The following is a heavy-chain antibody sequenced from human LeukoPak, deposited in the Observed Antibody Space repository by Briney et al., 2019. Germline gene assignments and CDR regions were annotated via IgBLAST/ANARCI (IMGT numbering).Heavy chain of an antibody. D-gene: IGHD1-20*01. J-gene: IGHJ6*03. V-gene: IGHV3-66*02. CDR2: IYSGGST. CDR3: ARVNWGSNWNDVLTYYYYMDV. CDR1: GFTVSSNY. Sequence: PGGSLRLSCAASGFTVSSNYMSWVRQAPGKGLEWVSVIYSGGSTYYADSVKGRFTFSRDNSKNTLYLQMNSLRAEDTAVYYCARVNWGSNWNDVLTYYYYMDVWGKGTTVTVSS.